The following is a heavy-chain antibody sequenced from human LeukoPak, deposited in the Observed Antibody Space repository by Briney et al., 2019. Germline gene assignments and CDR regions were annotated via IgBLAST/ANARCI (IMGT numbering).Heavy chain of an antibody. CDR1: GFSFSSYS. J-gene: IGHJ4*02. CDR2: ISGSGNAK. V-gene: IGHV3-48*01. CDR3: ARDYVYAFDY. Sequence: GGSLRLSCAASGFSFSSYSMNWVCQAPGKGLEWVSYISGSGNAKHYTDSVKGRFTISRDNAKNALYLQMNSLRAEDTAVYFCARDYVYAFDYWGQGTLVTVSS. D-gene: IGHD2/OR15-2a*01.